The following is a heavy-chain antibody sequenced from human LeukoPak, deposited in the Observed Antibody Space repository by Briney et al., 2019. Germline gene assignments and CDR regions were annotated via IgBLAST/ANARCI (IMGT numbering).Heavy chain of an antibody. CDR2: NPKSGDT. D-gene: IGHD3-10*01. CDR3: ARLGGNLWSVFDI. Sequence: ASVKVSCKASGYTFTGYHIHWVRQAPGQGLEWMGGNPKSGDTNYAQQFQGRVTMTRDTSITTAYMELSNLRSDDTAVYYCARLGGNLWSVFDIWGRGTMVTVSS. J-gene: IGHJ3*02. CDR1: GYTFTGYH. V-gene: IGHV1-2*02.